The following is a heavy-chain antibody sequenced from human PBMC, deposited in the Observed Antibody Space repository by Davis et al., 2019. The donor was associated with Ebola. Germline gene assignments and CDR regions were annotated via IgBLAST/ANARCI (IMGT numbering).Heavy chain of an antibody. V-gene: IGHV3-21*04. D-gene: IGHD6-19*01. Sequence: GESLKISCVASGFTFSSYTMNWVRQAPGKGLEWVSSISIRSESIPYADSVKGRFTISRDNSKNTLYLQMNSLRVEDTAIYYCAKDTSNVWFDVWGPGTMVTVSS. CDR1: GFTFSSYT. CDR3: AKDTSNVWFDV. J-gene: IGHJ3*01. CDR2: ISIRSESI.